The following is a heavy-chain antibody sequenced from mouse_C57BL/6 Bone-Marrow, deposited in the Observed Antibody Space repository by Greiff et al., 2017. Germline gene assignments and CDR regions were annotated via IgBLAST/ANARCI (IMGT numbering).Heavy chain of an antibody. J-gene: IGHJ2*01. CDR2: FHPYNDDT. V-gene: IGHV1-47*01. CDR3: ARGGNYGGYYLDY. Sequence: VKLQESGAELVKPGASVKMSCKASGYTFTTYPIEWMKQNHGKSLEWIGNFHPYNDDTKYNEKFKGKATLTVEKSSSTVYLELSRLTSDDSAVYYCARGGNYGGYYLDYWGKGTTLTVSS. CDR1: GYTFTTYP. D-gene: IGHD2-1*01.